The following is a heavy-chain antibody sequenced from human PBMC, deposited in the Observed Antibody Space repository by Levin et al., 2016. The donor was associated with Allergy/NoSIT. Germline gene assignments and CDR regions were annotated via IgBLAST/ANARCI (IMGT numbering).Heavy chain of an antibody. D-gene: IGHD1-26*01. Sequence: GGSLRLSCAASGFTFSSYAMHWVRQAPGKGLEWVAVISYDGSNKYYADSVKGRFTISRDNSKNTLYLQMNSLRAEDTAVYYCARDMRWELLIGYGMDVWGQGTTVTVSS. CDR3: ARDMRWELLIGYGMDV. CDR2: ISYDGSNK. CDR1: GFTFSSYA. J-gene: IGHJ6*02. V-gene: IGHV3-30-3*01.